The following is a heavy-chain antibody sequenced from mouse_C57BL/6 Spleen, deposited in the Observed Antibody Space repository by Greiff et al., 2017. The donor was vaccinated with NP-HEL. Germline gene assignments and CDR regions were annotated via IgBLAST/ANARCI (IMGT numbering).Heavy chain of an antibody. CDR1: GFTFSSYA. D-gene: IGHD3-2*02. CDR2: ISDGGSYT. J-gene: IGHJ2*01. V-gene: IGHV5-4*01. CDR3: ASDSSGYDGYYFDY. Sequence: EVQVVESGGGLVKPGGSLKLSCAASGFTFSSYAMSWVRQTPEKRLEWVATISDGGSYTYYPDNVKGRFTISRDNAKNNLYLQMSHLKSEDTAMYYCASDSSGYDGYYFDYWGQGTTLTVSS.